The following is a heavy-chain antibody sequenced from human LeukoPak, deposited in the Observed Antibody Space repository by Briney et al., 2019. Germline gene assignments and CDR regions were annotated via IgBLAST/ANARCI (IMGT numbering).Heavy chain of an antibody. CDR3: ARTYCTTTSCYQWLDY. Sequence: SETLSLTCAVSGGSINSTTWWSWVRQPPGKGLEWIGEIYHTGGTNYNPSLKSRVTISVDKSKNQFSLKLTSVTAADTAVYYCARTYCTTTSCYQWLDYWGQGILVTTSS. V-gene: IGHV4-4*02. CDR1: GGSINSTTW. D-gene: IGHD2-2*01. CDR2: IYHTGGT. J-gene: IGHJ4*02.